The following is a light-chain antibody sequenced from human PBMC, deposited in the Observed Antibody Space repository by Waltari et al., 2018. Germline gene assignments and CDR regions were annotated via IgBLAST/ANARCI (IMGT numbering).Light chain of an antibody. Sequence: QLVLTQSPSASASLGASVKLTCTLSSGHSSYAIAWHQKQPEKGPRYLMKVNSDGRHSKGDGIPDRFSGSSSGAERYLTIASLQSEDEADYYCQTWGTCIHLVVFGGGTKLTVL. CDR2: VNSDGRH. J-gene: IGLJ2*01. CDR1: SGHSSYA. CDR3: QTWGTCIHLVV. V-gene: IGLV4-69*01.